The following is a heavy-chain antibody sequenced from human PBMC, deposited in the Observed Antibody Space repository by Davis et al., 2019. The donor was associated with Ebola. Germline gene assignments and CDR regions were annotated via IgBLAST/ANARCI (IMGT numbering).Heavy chain of an antibody. CDR1: GYIFTSYA. D-gene: IGHD2-15*01. CDR3: AMQPRVVPPYYGMDV. CDR2: INAGNGDT. Sequence: ASVKVSCKASGYIFTSYAMHWVRQAPGQRLEWMGWINAGNGDTKYSQKFRDRVTITRDTSASTAYMELSSLRSEDTAVYYCAMQPRVVPPYYGMDVWGQGTTVTVSS. J-gene: IGHJ6*02. V-gene: IGHV1-3*01.